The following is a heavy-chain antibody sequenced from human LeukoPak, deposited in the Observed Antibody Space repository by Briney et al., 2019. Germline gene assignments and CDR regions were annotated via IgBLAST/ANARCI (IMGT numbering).Heavy chain of an antibody. J-gene: IGHJ2*01. CDR2: IIPIFGTS. Sequence: SVKVSCKTSGGSIMNYAISWVRQAPGQVLEWMGVIIPIFGTSNYAQKFQDRVTITADKSTNTANMELSSLRSEDTAVYYCAKVAAAIPRWSFDLWGRGTLVTVSS. CDR1: GGSIMNYA. V-gene: IGHV1-69*06. D-gene: IGHD2-21*02. CDR3: AKVAAAIPRWSFDL.